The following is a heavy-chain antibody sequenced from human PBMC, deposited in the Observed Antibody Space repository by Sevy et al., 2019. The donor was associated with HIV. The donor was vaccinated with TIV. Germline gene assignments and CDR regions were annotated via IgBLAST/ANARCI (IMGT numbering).Heavy chain of an antibody. D-gene: IGHD1-26*01. Sequence: GGSLRLSCTASGFTFGDYAMSWFRQAPGKGLEWVGFIRGNAYGGTTEYAASVKGSFTISRGDSKSIAYLQMNSLKTEDTAVYYCTGDRAEGLELLDFFDYWGQGTLVTVSS. CDR3: TGDRAEGLELLDFFDY. V-gene: IGHV3-49*03. J-gene: IGHJ4*02. CDR2: IRGNAYGGTT. CDR1: GFTFGDYA.